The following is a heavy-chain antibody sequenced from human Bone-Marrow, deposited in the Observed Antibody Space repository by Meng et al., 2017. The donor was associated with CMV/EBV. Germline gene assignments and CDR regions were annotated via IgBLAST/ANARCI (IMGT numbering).Heavy chain of an antibody. J-gene: IGHJ6*02. CDR2: IKSKADGGTI. Sequence: GESLKISCAASGIILNNVWMTWVRQTPGKGLEWVGRIKSKADGGTIDSAASVKGRFTISRDDSKNTLYLQMNSLKIEDTAVYYCTRRKDSWGSYRYTEAYYGMDVWGQGTTVTVSS. CDR3: TRRKDSWGSYRYTEAYYGMDV. CDR1: GIILNNVW. D-gene: IGHD3-16*02. V-gene: IGHV3-15*01.